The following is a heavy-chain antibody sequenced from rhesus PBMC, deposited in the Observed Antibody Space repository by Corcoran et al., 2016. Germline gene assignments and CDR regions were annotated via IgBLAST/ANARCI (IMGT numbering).Heavy chain of an antibody. J-gene: IGHJ4*01. V-gene: IGHV4-173*01. D-gene: IGHD6-31*01. Sequence: QLQLQESGPGLVKPSETLSLPCAVSGGSISSNYWNWIRQPPGKGLEWIGRIQGRGGTTDYNPSRKTRGTIATDTSKNKFSLKLSSVTAADTAVYYWARGSSGWYYYFDYWGQGVLVTVSS. CDR2: IQGRGGTT. CDR3: ARGSSGWYYYFDY. CDR1: GGSISSNY.